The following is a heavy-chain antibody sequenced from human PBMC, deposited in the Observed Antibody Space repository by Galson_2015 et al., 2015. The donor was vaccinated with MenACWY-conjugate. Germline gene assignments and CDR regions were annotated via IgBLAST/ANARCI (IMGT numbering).Heavy chain of an antibody. J-gene: IGHJ5*02. Sequence: CAISGDSVSSNSAAWNWIRQSPSRGLEWLGRTYYRSKWYNDYAVSVKSRITINPDTSKNQFSLQLNSVTPEDTAVYYCARERGGLGSSWYIFRWFDPWGQGTLVTVSS. CDR3: ARERGGLGSSWYIFRWFDP. V-gene: IGHV6-1*01. CDR1: GDSVSSNSAA. CDR2: TYYRSKWYN. D-gene: IGHD6-13*01.